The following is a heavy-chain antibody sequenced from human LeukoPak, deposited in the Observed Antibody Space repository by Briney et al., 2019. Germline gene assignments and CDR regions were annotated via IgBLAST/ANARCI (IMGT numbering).Heavy chain of an antibody. D-gene: IGHD1-26*01. J-gene: IGHJ4*02. CDR2: ISAYNGNT. CDR3: ARAVNSGSYDDY. Sequence: ASVKISCKASGYTFTSYGISWVRQAPGQGLEWMGWISAYNGNTNYAQKLQGRVTMTTDTSTSTAYMEQRSLRSDDTAVYYCARAVNSGSYDDYWGQGTLVTVSS. V-gene: IGHV1-18*01. CDR1: GYTFTSYG.